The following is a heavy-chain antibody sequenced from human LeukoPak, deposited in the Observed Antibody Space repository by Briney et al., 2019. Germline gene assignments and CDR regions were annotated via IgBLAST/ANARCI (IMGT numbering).Heavy chain of an antibody. J-gene: IGHJ3*02. Sequence: PGGSLRLSCAASGFTFSSYSMNWVRQAPGKGLEWVSYISSSSSTIYYADSVKGRFTISRDNAKNTLYLQMNSLRAEDTAVYYCARGGYSYGHGSLIGAFDIWGQGTMVTVSS. CDR2: ISSSSSTI. CDR3: ARGGYSYGHGSLIGAFDI. CDR1: GFTFSSYS. D-gene: IGHD5-18*01. V-gene: IGHV3-48*04.